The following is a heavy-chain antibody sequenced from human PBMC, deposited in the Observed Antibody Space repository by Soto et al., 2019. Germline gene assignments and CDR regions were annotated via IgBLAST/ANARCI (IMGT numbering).Heavy chain of an antibody. Sequence: HCGSMGLSCAACRYTVSSYIMNWFRQETGKGLEWVSYISSGSSITYYADSVKGRFTISRDNAKNSLYLQMNSLRDEDTAVYYCASDRYCSSTSCYTEKNYWGQGTLVTVSS. CDR3: ASDRYCSSTSCYTEKNY. J-gene: IGHJ4*02. V-gene: IGHV3-48*02. CDR2: ISSGSSIT. CDR1: RYTVSSYI. D-gene: IGHD2-2*01.